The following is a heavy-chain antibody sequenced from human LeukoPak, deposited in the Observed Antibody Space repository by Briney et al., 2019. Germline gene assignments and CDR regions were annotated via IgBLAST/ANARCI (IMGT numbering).Heavy chain of an antibody. J-gene: IGHJ4*02. Sequence: PSETLSLTCTVSGGSISSYYWSWIRQPPGKGLEWIGYIYYSGSTNYNPSLKSRVTISVDTSKNQFSLKLSSVTAADTAVYYCARGRLRDYFDYWGQGTLVTVSS. CDR3: ARGRLRDYFDY. D-gene: IGHD4-17*01. V-gene: IGHV4-59*01. CDR2: IYYSGST. CDR1: GGSISSYY.